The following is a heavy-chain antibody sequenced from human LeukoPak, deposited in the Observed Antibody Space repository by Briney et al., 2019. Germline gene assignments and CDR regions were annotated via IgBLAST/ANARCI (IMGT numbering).Heavy chain of an antibody. J-gene: IGHJ4*02. CDR3: ASSFRSGWGFDS. V-gene: IGHV4-59*11. CDR2: IYYMLNA. D-gene: IGHD6-19*01. Sequence: SETLSLTCAVSGASMRDHYWTWIRQPPGKGLEWIGNIYYMLNANSYNPSLKSRVSISMDTPGTQFSLKLNSVTAADTAVYYCASSFRSGWGFDSWGQGILVAVSS. CDR1: GASMRDHY.